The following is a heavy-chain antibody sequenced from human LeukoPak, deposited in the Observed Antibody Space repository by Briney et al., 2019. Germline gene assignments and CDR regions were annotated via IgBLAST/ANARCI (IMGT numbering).Heavy chain of an antibody. V-gene: IGHV4-59*08. Sequence: PSETLSLTCTVSGGSISSDYWSWIRQPPGKGLEWIGYVYYSGSTNYNPSLKSRVTISVDTSKNQFSLKLSSVTAADTAVYYCARLSLEVTAISYYYYYGMDVWGQGTTVTVSS. CDR1: GGSISSDY. CDR2: VYYSGST. CDR3: ARLSLEVTAISYYYYYGMDV. J-gene: IGHJ6*02. D-gene: IGHD2-21*02.